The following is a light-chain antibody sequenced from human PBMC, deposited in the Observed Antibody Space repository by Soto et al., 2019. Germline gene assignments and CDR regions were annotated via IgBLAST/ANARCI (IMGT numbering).Light chain of an antibody. CDR3: QQYNNWGLS. J-gene: IGKJ4*01. CDR2: GSS. Sequence: VLTQSPATLSVSPDERVTLFCRASENVGTNLAWYQQRPGQPPRLLIHGSSTRATGISATFSGSGSRTEFTLTISSLQSEDSAVYYCQQYNNWGLSFGGGTRVEIK. V-gene: IGKV3D-15*01. CDR1: ENVGTN.